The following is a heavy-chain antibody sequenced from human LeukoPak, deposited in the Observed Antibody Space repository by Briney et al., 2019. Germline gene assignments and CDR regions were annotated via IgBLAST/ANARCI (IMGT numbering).Heavy chain of an antibody. J-gene: IGHJ3*02. D-gene: IGHD3-3*01. V-gene: IGHV1-18*01. CDR1: GYTFTSYG. CDR3: ARDVAYTIFGVVIRHDAFDI. CDR2: ISAYNGNT. Sequence: ASVKVSCKASGYTFTSYGISWVRQAPGQGLEWMGWISAYNGNTNYAQKLQGRVTMTTDTSTSTAYMELRSLRSDDTAVCYCARDVAYTIFGVVIRHDAFDIWGQGTMVTVSS.